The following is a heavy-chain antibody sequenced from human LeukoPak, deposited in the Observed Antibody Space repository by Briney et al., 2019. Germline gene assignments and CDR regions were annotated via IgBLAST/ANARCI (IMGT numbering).Heavy chain of an antibody. V-gene: IGHV4-59*01. CDR2: IYYSGST. J-gene: IGHJ6*03. CDR3: ARDGTEQDYYYYMDV. CDR1: GGSISSYY. Sequence: SETLSLTCTVSGGSISSYYWSWIRQPPGKGLEWIGYIYYSGSTNYNPSLKSRVTISVGTSKNQFSLKLSSVTAADTAVYYCARDGTEQDYYYYMDVWGKGTTVTVSS. D-gene: IGHD3/OR15-3a*01.